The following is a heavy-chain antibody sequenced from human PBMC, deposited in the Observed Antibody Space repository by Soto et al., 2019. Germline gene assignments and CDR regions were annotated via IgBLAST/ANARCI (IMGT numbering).Heavy chain of an antibody. D-gene: IGHD2-15*01. V-gene: IGHV4-31*03. CDR1: GGSITSGGYF. Sequence: QVQLQESGPGLVKPSQTLSLTCTVSGGSITSGGYFWSWIRQHPGTGLEWIGYIFYSGSTFYNPSLQSRVTTSVDTSKNQFSLKLTSVTAADTAVYYCARGDCSGGSCYYFDYWGQGTLVTVSS. CDR2: IFYSGST. CDR3: ARGDCSGGSCYYFDY. J-gene: IGHJ4*02.